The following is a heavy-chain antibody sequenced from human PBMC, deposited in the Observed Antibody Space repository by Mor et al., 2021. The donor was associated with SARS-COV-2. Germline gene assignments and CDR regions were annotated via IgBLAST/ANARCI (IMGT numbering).Heavy chain of an antibody. V-gene: IGHV3-30*04. CDR3: AIQTVAAAGDLGFDP. Sequence: DWVAVISYDGSNKYHAESMKGRFTISRDNSNNTLFLQMNSLRPEDTAVYYCAIQTVAAAGDLGFDPWGQGTLVTV. D-gene: IGHD6-13*01. J-gene: IGHJ5*02. CDR2: ISYDGSNK.